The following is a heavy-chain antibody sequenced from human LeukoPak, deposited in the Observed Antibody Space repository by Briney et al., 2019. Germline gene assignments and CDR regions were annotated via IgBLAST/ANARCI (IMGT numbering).Heavy chain of an antibody. J-gene: IGHJ5*02. CDR2: IYHSGST. D-gene: IGHD6-13*01. Sequence: SETLSLTCTVSGYSISSGYYWGWIRQPPGKGLEWIGSIYHSGSTYYNPSLKSRVTISVDTSKNQFSLKLSSVTAADTAVCYCARALWYSSSSNWFDPWGQGTLVTVSS. CDR3: ARALWYSSSSNWFDP. CDR1: GYSISSGYY. V-gene: IGHV4-38-2*02.